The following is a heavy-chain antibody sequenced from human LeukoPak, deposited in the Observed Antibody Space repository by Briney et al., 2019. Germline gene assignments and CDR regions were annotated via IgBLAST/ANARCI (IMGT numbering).Heavy chain of an antibody. V-gene: IGHV4-34*01. CDR1: GGSFSGDF. J-gene: IGHJ4*02. CDR3: ARQRSGARYYYDTSGYRTNGYYFDY. Sequence: SETLSLTCAVYGGSFSGDFWSWIRQSPGKGLEWIGEINHGGSTTYNPSLKSRVTISVDTSKNQFSLKLSSVTAADTAVYYCARQRSGARYYYDTSGYRTNGYYFDYWGQGTLVTVSS. CDR2: INHGGST. D-gene: IGHD3-22*01.